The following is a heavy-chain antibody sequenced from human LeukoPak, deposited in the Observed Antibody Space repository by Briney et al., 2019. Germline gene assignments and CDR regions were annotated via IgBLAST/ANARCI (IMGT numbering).Heavy chain of an antibody. CDR1: GDTFSSYA. J-gene: IGHJ6*02. CDR3: ARDGVWTIFGVVTDYGMDV. D-gene: IGHD3-3*01. Sequence: ASVKVSCKASGDTFSSYAISWVRQAPGQGLEWMGGIIPIFGTANYAQKFQGRVTITADESTSTAYMELSSLRSEDTAVYYCARDGVWTIFGVVTDYGMDVWGQGTTVTVSS. V-gene: IGHV1-69*13. CDR2: IIPIFGTA.